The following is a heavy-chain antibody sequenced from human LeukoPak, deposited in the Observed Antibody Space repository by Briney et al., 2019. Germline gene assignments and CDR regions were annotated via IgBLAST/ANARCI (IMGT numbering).Heavy chain of an antibody. Sequence: GGSLRLSCAASGFTFSSYAMSWVRQAPGKGLEWVSAISGSGGSTYYADSVKGRFTISRDNSKNTLYLQMNSLRAEDTAVYFCARDKVRVGVGAFDYWGQGTLVTVSS. V-gene: IGHV3-23*01. D-gene: IGHD3-3*01. J-gene: IGHJ4*02. CDR2: ISGSGGST. CDR3: ARDKVRVGVGAFDY. CDR1: GFTFSSYA.